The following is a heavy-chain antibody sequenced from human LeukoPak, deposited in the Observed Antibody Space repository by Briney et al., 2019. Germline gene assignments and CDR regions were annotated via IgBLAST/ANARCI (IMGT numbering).Heavy chain of an antibody. CDR3: ARGGGGDIVVVPAVFDY. J-gene: IGHJ4*02. CDR2: ISYDGSNK. D-gene: IGHD2-2*01. V-gene: IGHV3-30-3*01. Sequence: GGSLRLSCAASGFTFSSYAMHWVRQAPGKGLEWVAVISYDGSNKYYADSVKGRFTISRDNSKNTLYLQMNSLRAEDTAVYYCARGGGGDIVVVPAVFDYWGQGTLVTVSS. CDR1: GFTFSSYA.